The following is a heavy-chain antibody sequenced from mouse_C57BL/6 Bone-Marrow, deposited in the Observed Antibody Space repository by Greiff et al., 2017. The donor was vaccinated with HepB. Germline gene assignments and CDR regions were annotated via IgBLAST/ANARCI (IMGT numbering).Heavy chain of an antibody. D-gene: IGHD2-3*01. J-gene: IGHJ2*01. CDR1: GYTFTSYG. V-gene: IGHV1-81*01. CDR3: ARERWLLLVDY. CDR2: IYPRSGNT. Sequence: QVQLKESGAELARPGASVKLSCKASGYTFTSYGISWVKQRTGQGLEWIGEIYPRSGNTYYNEKFKGKATLTADKSSSTAYMELRSLTSEDSAVYFCARERWLLLVDYWGQGTTLTVSS.